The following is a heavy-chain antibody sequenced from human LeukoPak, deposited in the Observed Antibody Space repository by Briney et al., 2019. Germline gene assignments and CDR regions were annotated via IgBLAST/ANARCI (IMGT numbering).Heavy chain of an antibody. CDR1: GGSISSYY. Sequence: PSETLSLTCTVSGGSISSYYWSWIRQPPGKGLEWIGEINHSGSTNYNPSLKSRVTISVDTSKNQFSLRLSSVTAADTAVYYCARGKRRLAAAAAYNCFDPWGQGTLVTVSS. CDR2: INHSGST. J-gene: IGHJ5*02. D-gene: IGHD6-13*01. V-gene: IGHV4-34*01. CDR3: ARGKRRLAAAAAYNCFDP.